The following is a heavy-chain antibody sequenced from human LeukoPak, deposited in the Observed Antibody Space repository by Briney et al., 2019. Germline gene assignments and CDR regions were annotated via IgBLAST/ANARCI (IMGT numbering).Heavy chain of an antibody. J-gene: IGHJ4*02. CDR2: ISSSSSYI. CDR1: GFTFSSYS. V-gene: IGHV3-21*01. Sequence: GGSLRLSCAASGFTFSSYSMNWVRQAPGKGLEWVSSISSSSSYIYYADSVKGRFTISRDNAKNSLYLQMNSLRAEDTAVYYCAREPGAAEGSDYWGQGTLVTVSS. D-gene: IGHD6-13*01. CDR3: AREPGAAEGSDY.